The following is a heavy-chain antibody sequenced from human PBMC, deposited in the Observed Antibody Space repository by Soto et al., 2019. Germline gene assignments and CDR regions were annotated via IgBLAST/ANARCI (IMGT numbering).Heavy chain of an antibody. CDR1: GGSISSSDSY. J-gene: IGHJ4*02. V-gene: IGHV4-30-4*01. CDR3: ARGRYFSGGTCRYFDS. D-gene: IGHD2-15*01. Sequence: QVQLQESGPGLVKPSQTLSLTCAVSGGSISSSDSYWTWIRQPPGKGLEWVGLFYHTGSTSYNPSLKSRITISRDTSKNQFSLSLTSVTAADTAVYYCARGRYFSGGTCRYFDSWGQGTLVTVSS. CDR2: FYHTGST.